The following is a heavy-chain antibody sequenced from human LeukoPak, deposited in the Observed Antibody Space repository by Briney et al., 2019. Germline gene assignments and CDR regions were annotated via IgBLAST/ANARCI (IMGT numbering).Heavy chain of an antibody. Sequence: SETPALTCTVSSDPLNSYYWGWVPQPPGKGLECIRRIYTTGTTQYNPSLQSRVTMSVDTSTKPFSLNLRSMTAADTAVYYCGRQGYTASYYFLDYWSQGTLVAVS. CDR1: SDPLNSYY. D-gene: IGHD1-26*01. CDR2: IYTTGTT. V-gene: IGHV4-4*07. J-gene: IGHJ4*02. CDR3: GRQGYTASYYFLDY.